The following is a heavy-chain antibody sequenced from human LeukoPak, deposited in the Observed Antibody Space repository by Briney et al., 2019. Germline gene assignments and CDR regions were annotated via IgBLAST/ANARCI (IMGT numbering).Heavy chain of an antibody. J-gene: IGHJ4*02. D-gene: IGHD6-19*01. CDR2: IYYSGST. CDR1: GGSISSSSYC. CDR3: ARLSSGWPEIDY. V-gene: IGHV4-39*01. Sequence: PSETLSLTCTVSGGSISSSSYCWGWIRQPPGKGLEWIGGIYYSGSTYYNPSLKSRVTISVDTSKNQFSLKLSSVTAADTAVYYCARLSSGWPEIDYWGQGTLVTVSS.